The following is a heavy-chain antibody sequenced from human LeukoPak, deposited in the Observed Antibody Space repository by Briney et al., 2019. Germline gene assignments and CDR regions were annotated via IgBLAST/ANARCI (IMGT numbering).Heavy chain of an antibody. CDR3: AKVINSGYYYYFDY. Sequence: GGSLRLSCVASGFIFSNYWMTWARQAPGKGLEWVANIKEDGSEKYYVDSVRGRFTISRDNSKNTLYMQMNSLRAEDTAVYYCAKVINSGYYYYFDYWGQGTLVTVSS. CDR2: IKEDGSEK. J-gene: IGHJ4*02. CDR1: GFIFSNYW. V-gene: IGHV3-7*03. D-gene: IGHD3-22*01.